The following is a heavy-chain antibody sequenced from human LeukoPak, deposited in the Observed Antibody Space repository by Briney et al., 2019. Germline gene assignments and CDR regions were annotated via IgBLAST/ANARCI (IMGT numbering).Heavy chain of an antibody. CDR1: GYTFTSYA. J-gene: IGHJ6*03. V-gene: IGHV1-69*13. D-gene: IGHD6-25*01. CDR2: IIPIFGIP. CDR3: GLSGNYYYYYMDV. Sequence: SVKVSCKASGYTFTSYAMNWVRQAPGQGLEWMGGIIPIFGIPDSAQKFQGRLTITADESTTTAYMELSSLRSDDTAIYYCGLSGNYYYYYMDVWGKGTTVTISS.